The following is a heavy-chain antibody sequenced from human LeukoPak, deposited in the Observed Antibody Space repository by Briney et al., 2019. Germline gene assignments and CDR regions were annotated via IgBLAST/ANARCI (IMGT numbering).Heavy chain of an antibody. Sequence: GGSLRLSCVASGYTFNSYTLHWVRQAPGKGLEWVAVMSYDGSHKYHADSVKGRFTISRDNSKNTLYLQMNSLRAEDTAIYFCARDVGGYAFDYWGQGTLVTVSS. D-gene: IGHD5-12*01. V-gene: IGHV3-30*04. CDR1: GYTFNSYT. CDR3: ARDVGGYAFDY. J-gene: IGHJ4*02. CDR2: MSYDGSHK.